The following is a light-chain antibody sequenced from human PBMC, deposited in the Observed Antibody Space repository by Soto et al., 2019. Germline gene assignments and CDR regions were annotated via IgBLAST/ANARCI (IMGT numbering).Light chain of an antibody. J-gene: IGKJ4*01. V-gene: IGKV1-5*03. CDR3: QQYDSYSLT. CDR1: QTISSW. Sequence: DIQMTQSPSTLSASVGDRVTITCRASQTISSWLAWYQQKPGKAPKLLIYKASNLESGIPSRFSGSGSGTEFTLTISNLQPEDFATYYCQQYDSYSLTFGGGTEVEIK. CDR2: KAS.